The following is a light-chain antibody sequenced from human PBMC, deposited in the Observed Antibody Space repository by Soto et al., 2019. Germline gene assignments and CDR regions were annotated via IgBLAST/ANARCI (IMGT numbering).Light chain of an antibody. V-gene: IGKV1-5*01. J-gene: IGKJ1*01. CDR1: QSISSW. CDR3: QQYTRDPWT. CDR2: DAS. Sequence: DIQMTQSPSTLSASVGDRVTITCRASQSISSWLAWYQQKPGKAPKLLIYDASSLESGVPSRFSGSGSGTEFTLTISSLQPDDFATYYCQQYTRDPWTFGQGTKV.